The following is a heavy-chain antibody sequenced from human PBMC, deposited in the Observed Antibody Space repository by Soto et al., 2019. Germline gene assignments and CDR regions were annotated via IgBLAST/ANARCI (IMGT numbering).Heavy chain of an antibody. J-gene: IGHJ4*02. V-gene: IGHV4-30-2*01. CDR2: IYHSGST. Sequence: PSETLSLTCAVSGGSISSGGYSWSWIRQPPGKGLEWIGYIYHSGSTYYNPSLKSRVTVSVDRSKNQFSLKLSSVTAADTAVYYCARGRGTGTMDYWGQGTLVTVS. CDR3: ARGRGTGTMDY. CDR1: GGSISSGGYS. D-gene: IGHD1-7*01.